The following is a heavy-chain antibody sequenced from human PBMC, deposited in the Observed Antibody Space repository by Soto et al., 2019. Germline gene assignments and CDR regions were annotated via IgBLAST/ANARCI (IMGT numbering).Heavy chain of an antibody. V-gene: IGHV4-31*03. J-gene: IGHJ5*02. CDR2: IYYSGSS. Sequence: SETLSLTCTVSGVSISSVGYYRSWIRENPGKVLEMIGYIYYSGSSFYNPSLKSRVTISVDTSKNQFSLKLSSGTAADTAVYYCARDWFDPWGQGTLVTVSA. CDR3: ARDWFDP. CDR1: GVSISSVGYY.